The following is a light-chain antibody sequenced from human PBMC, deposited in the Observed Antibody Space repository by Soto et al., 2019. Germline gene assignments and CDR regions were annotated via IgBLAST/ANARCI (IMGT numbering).Light chain of an antibody. J-gene: IGKJ4*01. Sequence: DIVMTQSPDSLAVSLGERATINCKSSQSVLYSSNNKNYLAWYQQKPGQPPKLLIYWASTRESGVPDRFSGSGSGTDLTLTISSLQAEDVAVYYCQQYYSTLPTFGGGTKVEIK. CDR3: QQYYSTLPT. V-gene: IGKV4-1*01. CDR2: WAS. CDR1: QSVLYSSNNKNY.